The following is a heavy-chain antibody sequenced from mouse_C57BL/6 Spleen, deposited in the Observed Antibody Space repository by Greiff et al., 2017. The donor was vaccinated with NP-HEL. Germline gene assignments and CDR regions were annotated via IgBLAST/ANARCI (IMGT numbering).Heavy chain of an antibody. CDR3: ANFITTPPAPY. V-gene: IGHV1-9*01. CDR2: ILPGSGST. CDR1: GYTFTGYW. Sequence: QVQLQQSGAELMKPGASVKLSCKATGYTFTGYWIEWVKQRPGHGLEWIGEILPGSGSTNDNEKFKGKATFTADTSSNTAYMQLSSLTTEDSAIYYCANFITTPPAPYWGQGTLVTVSA. J-gene: IGHJ3*01. D-gene: IGHD1-1*01.